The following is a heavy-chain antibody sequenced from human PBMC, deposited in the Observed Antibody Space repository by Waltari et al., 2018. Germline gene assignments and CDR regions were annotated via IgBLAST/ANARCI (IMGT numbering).Heavy chain of an antibody. CDR3: AKSTGYGSGSYYYYFDY. CDR2: ISWNSGSI. Sequence: EVQLVESGGGLVQPGRSLRLSCAASGFTFDDYAMHWVRQAPGKGLEWVSGISWNSGSIGYADSVKGRFTISRDNAKNSLYLQMNSLRAEDTALYYCAKSTGYGSGSYYYYFDYWGQGTLVTVSS. D-gene: IGHD3-10*01. CDR1: GFTFDDYA. J-gene: IGHJ4*02. V-gene: IGHV3-9*01.